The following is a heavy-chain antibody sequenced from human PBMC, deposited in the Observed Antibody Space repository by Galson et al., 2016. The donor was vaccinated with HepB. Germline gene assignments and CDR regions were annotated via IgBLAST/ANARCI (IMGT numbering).Heavy chain of an antibody. Sequence: SETLSLTCAISGDSLSSNVAAWFWIRQSPSRGLEWLGRTYYRSKWYYDYAVSVESRVAINVDTSKNQFSLRLNFVTPEDTAIYYFATGSAAGTAFRYWGQGTLGTVSS. CDR2: TYYRSKWYY. D-gene: IGHD6-13*01. J-gene: IGHJ4*02. CDR1: GDSLSSNVAA. V-gene: IGHV6-1*01. CDR3: ATGSAAGTAFRY.